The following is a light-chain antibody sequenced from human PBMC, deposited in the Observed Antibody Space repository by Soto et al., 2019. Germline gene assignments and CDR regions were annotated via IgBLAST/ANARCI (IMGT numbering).Light chain of an antibody. CDR3: QQYNNWPRT. CDR2: GAS. V-gene: IGKV3-15*01. CDR1: QSVSSN. J-gene: IGKJ1*01. Sequence: DIVMTQSPATLSVSPGERATRSCMASQSVSSNLAWYQQKPGQAPRLLMYGASTRATGIPARFSGSGSGTEFSLTISSLQSEDFAVYYCQQYNNWPRTFGQGTKVDIK.